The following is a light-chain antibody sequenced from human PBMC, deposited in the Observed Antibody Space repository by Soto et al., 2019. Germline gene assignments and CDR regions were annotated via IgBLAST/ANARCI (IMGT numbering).Light chain of an antibody. J-gene: IGKJ5*01. Sequence: EIVLTQSPGTLSLSPGERATLSCRASQSVSSSYLAWYQQKPGQAPRLLIYGASSRATGIPDRFSGSGSGTDFTLTISRLEPEDFALYYCQQYGNSAPITFGQGTRLEIK. CDR1: QSVSSSY. CDR3: QQYGNSAPIT. V-gene: IGKV3-20*01. CDR2: GAS.